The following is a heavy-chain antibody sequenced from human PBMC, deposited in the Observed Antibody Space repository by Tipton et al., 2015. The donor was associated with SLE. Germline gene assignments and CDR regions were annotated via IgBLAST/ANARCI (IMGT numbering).Heavy chain of an antibody. CDR2: IYYSGTT. CDR1: GYSFRSGYF. Sequence: TLSLTCAISGYSFRSGYFWGWIRQPPGKGLEWIGYIYYSGTTNFNPSLKTRVTISVDTSKNQFSLKLSSVTAADTAMYYCARGVGADYWGQGTLVTVSS. D-gene: IGHD1-26*01. V-gene: IGHV4-61*01. CDR3: ARGVGADY. J-gene: IGHJ4*02.